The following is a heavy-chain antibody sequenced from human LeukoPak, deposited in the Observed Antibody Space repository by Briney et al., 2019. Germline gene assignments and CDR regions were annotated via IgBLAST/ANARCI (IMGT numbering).Heavy chain of an antibody. D-gene: IGHD2-2*02. CDR3: ARARYCSSTSCYKGVGYYYYGMDV. V-gene: IGHV4-34*01. Sequence: SETLSLTCAVYGGSFSGYYWSWIRQPPGKGLEWIGEINHSGITNYNPSLKSRVTISVDTSKNQFSLKLSSVTAADTAVYYCARARYCSSTSCYKGVGYYYYGMDVWGQGTTVTVSS. CDR2: INHSGIT. J-gene: IGHJ6*02. CDR1: GGSFSGYY.